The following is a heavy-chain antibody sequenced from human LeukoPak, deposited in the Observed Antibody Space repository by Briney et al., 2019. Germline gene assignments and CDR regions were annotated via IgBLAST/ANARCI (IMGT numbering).Heavy chain of an antibody. Sequence: GGSLRLSCAASGFTFAGYAMSWVRQAPGKGLEWVSTLSGSGGSTYYADSVKGRFTISRDNSKDTLYVQMNSLRAEDTAVYYCAKDPGSSSSGDYWGQGTLVTVSS. CDR2: LSGSGGST. V-gene: IGHV3-23*01. CDR3: AKDPGSSSSGDY. D-gene: IGHD6-6*01. J-gene: IGHJ4*02. CDR1: GFTFAGYA.